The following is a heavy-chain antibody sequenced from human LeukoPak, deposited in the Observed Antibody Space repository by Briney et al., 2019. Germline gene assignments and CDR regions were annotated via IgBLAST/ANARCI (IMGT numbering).Heavy chain of an antibody. D-gene: IGHD6-13*01. CDR1: GYTFTSYG. V-gene: IGHV1-69*13. CDR3: ARVEPIAAAGHYYYYYYMDV. Sequence: GASVKVSCKASGYTFTSYGISWVRQAPGQGLEWMGGIIPIFGTANYAQKFQGRVTITADESTSTAYMELSSLRSEDTAVYYCARVEPIAAAGHYYYYYYMDVWGKGTTVTISS. CDR2: IIPIFGTA. J-gene: IGHJ6*03.